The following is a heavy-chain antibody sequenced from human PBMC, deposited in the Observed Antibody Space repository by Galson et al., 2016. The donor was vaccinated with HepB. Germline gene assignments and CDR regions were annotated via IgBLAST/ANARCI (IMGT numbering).Heavy chain of an antibody. CDR3: AKRHEYCPPVGCSVDY. V-gene: IGHV3-30*18. D-gene: IGHD2/OR15-2a*01. J-gene: IGHJ4*02. CDR1: GFTFSNRG. CDR2: DSMDGRRK. Sequence: LRLSCAASGFTFSNRGMHWVRQAPGKGLEWVAADSMDGRRKFYADSVKGRFTISRDNSNNMLFPQMNSLTPDDTAVYYCAKRHEYCPPVGCSVDYWGQGTLVSVSS.